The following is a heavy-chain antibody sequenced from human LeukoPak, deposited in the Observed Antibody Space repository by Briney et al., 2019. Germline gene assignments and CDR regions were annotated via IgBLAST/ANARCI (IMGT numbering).Heavy chain of an antibody. CDR2: LSGSGGDT. CDR3: AKLSVAGTGGWFDP. J-gene: IGHJ5*02. Sequence: ETLSLTCTVSGGSISSYYWSWIRQAPGKGLEWVSALSGSGGDTYYADSVKGRFTISRDNSKNTLYLQMNSLRAEDTAVYYCAKLSVAGTGGWFDPWGQGTLVTVSS. V-gene: IGHV3-23*01. CDR1: GGSISSYY. D-gene: IGHD6-19*01.